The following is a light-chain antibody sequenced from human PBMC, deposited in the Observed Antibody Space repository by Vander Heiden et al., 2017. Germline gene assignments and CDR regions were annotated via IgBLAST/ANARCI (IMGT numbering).Light chain of an antibody. CDR1: SGHSSYA. V-gene: IGLV4-69*01. J-gene: IGLJ1*01. Sequence: QLVLTQSPSASASLGASVKLTCTLSSGHSSYAIAWHQQQPEKGPQYLMKLNSDGSHSKGDGIPDRFSGSSSGAERYLTISSLQSEDEADYYCQTWGTGTVYVFGTGTKVTVL. CDR2: LNSDGSH. CDR3: QTWGTGTVYV.